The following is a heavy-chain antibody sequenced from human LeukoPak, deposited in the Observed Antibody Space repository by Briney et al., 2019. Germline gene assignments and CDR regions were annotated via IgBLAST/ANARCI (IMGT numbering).Heavy chain of an antibody. CDR1: GYTFTSYD. CDR3: ASDLTGYYSIYYYYYMDV. J-gene: IGHJ6*03. D-gene: IGHD3-9*01. V-gene: IGHV1-8*01. CDR2: MNPNSGNT. Sequence: ASVKVSCKASGYTFTSYDINWVRQATGQGLEWMGWMNPNSGNTGYAQKFQGRVTISRNTSINTAYMELSSLRSEDTAVYYCASDLTGYYSIYYYYYMDVWGKGTTVTVSS.